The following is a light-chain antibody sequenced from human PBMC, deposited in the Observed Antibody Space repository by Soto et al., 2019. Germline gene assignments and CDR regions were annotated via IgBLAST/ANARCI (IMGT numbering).Light chain of an antibody. CDR1: TSDVGDYNV. J-gene: IGLJ2*01. V-gene: IGLV2-14*01. CDR3: CSAASSNPLL. Sequence: QSVLTQPAYVSGSPGQLITISCTGTTSDVGDYNVVSWYQQHPGKAPKLMIYDVSSRPSGVSHRFSGSKSGNTASLTISGILVEEEAYYYCCSAASSNPLLFGGGTKLTVL. CDR2: DVS.